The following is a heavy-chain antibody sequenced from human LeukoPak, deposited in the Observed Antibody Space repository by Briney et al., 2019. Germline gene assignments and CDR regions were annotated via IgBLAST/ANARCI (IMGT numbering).Heavy chain of an antibody. J-gene: IGHJ4*02. V-gene: IGHV1-18*01. CDR1: GGTFSSYA. Sequence: GASVKVSCKASGGTFSSYAISWVRQAPGQGLEWMGWINAYNGNTNYAQKLQGRVTMTTDTSTSTAYMELRSLRSDDTALYYCARNSHGYSSGWLQFNFDYWGQGTLVTVSS. CDR2: INAYNGNT. D-gene: IGHD6-19*01. CDR3: ARNSHGYSSGWLQFNFDY.